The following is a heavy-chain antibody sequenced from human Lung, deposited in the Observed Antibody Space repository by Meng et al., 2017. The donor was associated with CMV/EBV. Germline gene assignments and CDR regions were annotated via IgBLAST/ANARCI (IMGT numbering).Heavy chain of an antibody. CDR2: IYHRGST. CDR3: ARIERRRILKYCGSDCSTTDY. V-gene: IGHV4-4*02. CDR1: SRKS. J-gene: IGHJ4*02. D-gene: IGHD2-21*02. Sequence: SRKSGAWFRQVQGKGVGWIGEIYHRGSTNNNPYLKSRVTISVDKFKNQFSLKLGSVTAADTAVYYCARIERRRILKYCGSDCSTTDYWGQGTLVTVSS.